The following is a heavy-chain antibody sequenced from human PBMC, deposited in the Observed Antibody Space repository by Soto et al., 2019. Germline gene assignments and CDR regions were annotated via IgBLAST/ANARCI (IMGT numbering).Heavy chain of an antibody. CDR3: ARRDSDIVVVVAATWAFDI. J-gene: IGHJ3*02. CDR1: GGSFSGYY. V-gene: IGHV4-34*01. CDR2: INHSGVS. D-gene: IGHD2-15*01. Sequence: SETLSLTCAVYGGSFSGYYWTWIRQPPGKGLEWIGEINHSGVSNYNPSLKSRVTFSVDTSKNHFSLMLSSVTAADTAVYYCARRDSDIVVVVAATWAFDIWGQGTXVTVSS.